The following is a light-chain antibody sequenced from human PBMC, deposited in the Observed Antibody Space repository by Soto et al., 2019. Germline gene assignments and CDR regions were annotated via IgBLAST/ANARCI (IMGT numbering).Light chain of an antibody. V-gene: IGLV2-14*01. CDR2: DVS. J-gene: IGLJ1*01. Sequence: QSVLTQPASVSGSPGQSITISCTGTSSDVGGYNYVSWYQQHPGKAPQLMIYDVSNRPSGVSNRFSGSKSGNTASLTISGLQAADEADYYCSSYTSSSTLGYVFGTGTKVTVL. CDR1: SSDVGGYNY. CDR3: SSYTSSSTLGYV.